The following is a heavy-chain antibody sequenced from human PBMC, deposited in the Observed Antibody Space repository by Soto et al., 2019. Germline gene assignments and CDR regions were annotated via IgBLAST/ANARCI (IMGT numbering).Heavy chain of an antibody. CDR3: AKDRDYPRDYFHY. V-gene: IGHV3-23*01. CDR1: GFTLGRYG. Sequence: EVHLLESGGGLVQPGGSLRLSCAASGFTLGRYGMSWVRQAPGKGLEWVSAVSPNGQGIYYADSVRGRFTISRDFSKKTVFLNMDSLRAEDTAVYYCAKDRDYPRDYFHYWGQGTLVTVSS. D-gene: IGHD3-10*01. CDR2: VSPNGQGI. J-gene: IGHJ4*02.